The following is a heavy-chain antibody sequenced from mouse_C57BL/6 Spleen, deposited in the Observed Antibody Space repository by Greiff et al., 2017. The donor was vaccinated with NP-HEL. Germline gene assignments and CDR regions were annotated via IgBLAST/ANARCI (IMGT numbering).Heavy chain of an antibody. D-gene: IGHD1-1*01. CDR2: IYPRDGST. V-gene: IGHV1-85*01. CDR3: ARSRFITTVVATYYWYFDV. Sequence: VKLQQSGPELVKPGASVKLSCKASGYTFTSYDINWVKQRPGQGLEWIGWIYPRDGSTKYNEKFKGKATLTVDTSSSTAYMELHSLTSEDSAVYFCARSRFITTVVATYYWYFDVWGTGTTVTVSS. J-gene: IGHJ1*03. CDR1: GYTFTSYD.